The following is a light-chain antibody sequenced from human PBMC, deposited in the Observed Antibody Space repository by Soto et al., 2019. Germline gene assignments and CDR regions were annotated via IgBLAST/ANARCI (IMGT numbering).Light chain of an antibody. CDR1: SSDVGGYNY. V-gene: IGLV2-8*01. CDR2: EVN. Sequence: QSALTQPPSASGSPGQSVTISCTGTSSDVGGYNYVSWYQQNPGKVPKLMIYEVNKWPSGVPDRFSGSKSGNTASLTVSGLQAEDEADYYCTSYAGGNNVFGTGTKLTGL. J-gene: IGLJ1*01. CDR3: TSYAGGNNV.